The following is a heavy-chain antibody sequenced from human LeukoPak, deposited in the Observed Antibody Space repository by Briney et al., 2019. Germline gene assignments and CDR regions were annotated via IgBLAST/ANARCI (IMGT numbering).Heavy chain of an antibody. CDR2: IYYSGST. V-gene: IGHV4-59*08. CDR1: GGPISSYY. D-gene: IGHD3-10*01. J-gene: IGHJ4*02. CDR3: ARLYGSGSSLYFDY. Sequence: PSETLSLTCTVSGGPISSYYWSWIRQPPGKGLEWIGYIYYSGSTNYNPSLKSRVTISVDTSKNQFSLKLSSVTAADTAVYYCARLYGSGSSLYFDYWGQGTLVTVSS.